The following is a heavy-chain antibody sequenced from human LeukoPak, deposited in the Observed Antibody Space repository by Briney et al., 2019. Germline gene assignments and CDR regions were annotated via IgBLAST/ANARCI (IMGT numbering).Heavy chain of an antibody. CDR3: AGYPRRSSGWHHYYYMDV. J-gene: IGHJ6*03. CDR2: INHSGST. D-gene: IGHD6-19*01. V-gene: IGHV4-34*01. CDR1: GGSVSDYY. Sequence: SETLSLTCTVSGGSVSDYYWSWIRQSPGKGLEWIGEINHSGSTNYNPSLKSRVTISVDTSKNQFSLKLSSVTAADTAVYYCAGYPRRSSGWHHYYYMDVWGKGTTVTISS.